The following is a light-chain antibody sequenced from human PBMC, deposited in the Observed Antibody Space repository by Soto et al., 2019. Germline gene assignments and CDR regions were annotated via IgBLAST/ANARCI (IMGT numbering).Light chain of an antibody. CDR1: QSVSNY. J-gene: IGKJ1*01. CDR2: DAS. CDR3: QQSYNNPT. Sequence: DIQMTQSPSSLSASVGDRVTITCRASQSVSNYLHWYQQKPGKAPNLLIYDASSLQSGVPSRFSGSGSGTDFTLTSSSLQREDFANYYCQQSYNNPTFGQGTKVEIK. V-gene: IGKV1-39*01.